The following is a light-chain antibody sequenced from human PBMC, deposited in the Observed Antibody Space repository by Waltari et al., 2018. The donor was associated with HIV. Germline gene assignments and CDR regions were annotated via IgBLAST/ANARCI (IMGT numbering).Light chain of an antibody. CDR1: SSDVGRYNL. CDR3: CSYAGSSTWV. Sequence: QSALTQPASVSGSPGQSITISCTGTSSDVGRYNLVSWYQQPPGKAPKLMIYEVSKQPSGVANRFSGSKSGNTAALTISGLQAEDEADYYCCSYAGSSTWVFGGGTKLTVL. V-gene: IGLV2-23*02. J-gene: IGLJ3*02. CDR2: EVS.